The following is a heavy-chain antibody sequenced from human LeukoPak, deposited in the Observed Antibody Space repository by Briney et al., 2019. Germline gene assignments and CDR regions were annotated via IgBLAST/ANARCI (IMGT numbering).Heavy chain of an antibody. CDR3: AKGTSLLAGTSYYFDY. CDR1: GFTFSSYA. V-gene: IGHV3-23*01. D-gene: IGHD6-19*01. Sequence: PGGSLRLSCAASGFTFSSYAMSWVRQAPVKGLEWVSAISGSGGSTYYADSVKGRFTISRDNSKNTLYLQMNSLRAEDTAVYYCAKGTSLLAGTSYYFDYWGQGTLVTVSS. CDR2: ISGSGGST. J-gene: IGHJ4*02.